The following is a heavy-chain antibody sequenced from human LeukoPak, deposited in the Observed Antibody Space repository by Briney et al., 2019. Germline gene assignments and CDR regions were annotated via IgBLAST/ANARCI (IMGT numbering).Heavy chain of an antibody. CDR3: ARDLSNDSRGYPGY. J-gene: IGHJ4*02. Sequence: ASVKVSCKASGYTFTSYGISWVRQAPGQGLEWMGWISTYNGNTSYAQKLQGRVTLTTDTSTSTAYMELRSLRSDDTAVYYCARDLSNDSRGYPGYWGQGTLVTVSS. V-gene: IGHV1-18*01. D-gene: IGHD3-22*01. CDR1: GYTFTSYG. CDR2: ISTYNGNT.